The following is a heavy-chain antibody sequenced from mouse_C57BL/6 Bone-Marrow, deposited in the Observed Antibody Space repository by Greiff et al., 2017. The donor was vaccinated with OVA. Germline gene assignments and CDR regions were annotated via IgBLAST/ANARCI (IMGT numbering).Heavy chain of an antibody. CDR3: ARCNWDDFAY. CDR2: IHPNSGST. Sequence: VQLQQPGAELVKPGASVKLSCKASGYTFTSYWLHWVKQRPGQGLEWIGMIHPNSGSTNYNEKFKSKATLTVDKSSSTAYMQLSSLTSEDSAVYYCARCNWDDFAYWGQGTLVTVSA. D-gene: IGHD4-1*01. CDR1: GYTFTSYW. J-gene: IGHJ3*01. V-gene: IGHV1-64*01.